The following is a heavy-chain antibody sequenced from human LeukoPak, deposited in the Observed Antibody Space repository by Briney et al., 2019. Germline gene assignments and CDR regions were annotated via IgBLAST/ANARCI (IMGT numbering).Heavy chain of an antibody. CDR2: ISMSSVYI. V-gene: IGHV3-21*01. D-gene: IGHD3-9*01. CDR3: ARVMTGYSVLDY. J-gene: IGHJ4*02. CDR1: GFTFSSYS. Sequence: MSGGSLRLSCAASGFTFSSYSMSWVRQALGKGLEWVSEISMSSVYIYYADSVKGRFTISRDNAKNSLYLQMNSLRAEDTAVYYCARVMTGYSVLDYWGQGTLVTVSS.